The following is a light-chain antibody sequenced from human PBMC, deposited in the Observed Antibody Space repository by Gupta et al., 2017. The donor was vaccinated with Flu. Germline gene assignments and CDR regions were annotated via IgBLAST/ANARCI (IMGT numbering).Light chain of an antibody. CDR1: QSISSW. J-gene: IGKJ4*01. CDR3: QQYEAYPLT. CDR2: KAS. V-gene: IGKV1-5*03. Sequence: IQMTQSPSTLSASVGDRVTITCRASQSISSWLAWYQQKPGKAPKLLIAKASILESGVPSRFSGSGSGTEFTLTISSLQPDDLAAYYCQQYEAYPLTFGGGTKVELK.